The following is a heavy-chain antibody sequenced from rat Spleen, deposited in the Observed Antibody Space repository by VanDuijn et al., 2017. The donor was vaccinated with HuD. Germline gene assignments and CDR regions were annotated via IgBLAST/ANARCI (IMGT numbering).Heavy chain of an antibody. CDR2: ITSSGGTT. D-gene: IGHD5-1*01. Sequence: EVQLVESGGGLIQPGRSLKISCAASGFTFSGYAMAWVRQAPTKGLEWVAYITSSGGTTHYRDSVKGRFTISRDNAKSTLYLEMDGLRSEDMATYYCTTDLAGQPDYWGQGVMVTVSS. V-gene: IGHV5-27*01. J-gene: IGHJ2*01. CDR1: GFTFSGYA. CDR3: TTDLAGQPDY.